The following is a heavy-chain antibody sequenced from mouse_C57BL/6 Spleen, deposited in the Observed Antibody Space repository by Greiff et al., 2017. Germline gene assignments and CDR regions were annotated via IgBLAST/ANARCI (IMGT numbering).Heavy chain of an antibody. CDR2: ISSGSSTI. J-gene: IGHJ4*01. Sequence: DVHLVESGGGLVKPGGSLKLSCAASGFTFSDYGMHWVRQAPEKGLEWVAYISSGSSTIYYADTVKGRFTISRDNAKNTLFLQMTSLRSEDTAMYYCARYSYYAMDYWGQGTSVTVSS. CDR1: GFTFSDYG. V-gene: IGHV5-17*01. CDR3: ARYSYYAMDY.